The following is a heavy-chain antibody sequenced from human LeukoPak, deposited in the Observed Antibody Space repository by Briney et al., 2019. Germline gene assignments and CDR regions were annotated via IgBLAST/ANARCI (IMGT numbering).Heavy chain of an antibody. J-gene: IGHJ4*02. Sequence: SETLSLTCTVSGGSISSSNSYWGWIRQPPGKGLEWIGEINHSGSPNNNPSLMSRVSISFDTSKNQFSLKLTSVTAADTAVYYCGSRRTAMFGVIKGPIDYWGQGTLVTVSS. V-gene: IGHV4-39*07. CDR3: GSRRTAMFGVIKGPIDY. CDR1: GGSISSSNSY. CDR2: INHSGSP. D-gene: IGHD3-3*01.